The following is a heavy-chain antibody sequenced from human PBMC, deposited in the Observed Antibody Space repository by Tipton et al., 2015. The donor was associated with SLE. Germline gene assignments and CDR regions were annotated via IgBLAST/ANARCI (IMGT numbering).Heavy chain of an antibody. V-gene: IGHV4-39*07. CDR2: IYYSGST. CDR1: GGSISSSSYY. Sequence: TLSLTCTVSGGSISSSSYYWGWIRQPPGKGLEWIGSIYYSGSTYYNPSLKSRITISVDTSTNQFSLRLSSVTAADTAIYYCARGATNWFDPWGQGTLVTVSS. CDR3: ARGATNWFDP. J-gene: IGHJ5*02.